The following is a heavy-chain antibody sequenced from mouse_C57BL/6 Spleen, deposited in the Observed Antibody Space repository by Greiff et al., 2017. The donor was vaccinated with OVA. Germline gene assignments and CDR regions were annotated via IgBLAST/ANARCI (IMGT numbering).Heavy chain of an antibody. CDR3: ARGDGNYFWYFDV. V-gene: IGHV1-19*01. Sequence: EVQLQQSGPVLVKPGASVKMSCKASGYTFTDYYMNWVKQSHGKSLEWIGVINPYNGGTSYNQKFKGKATLTVDKSSSTAYMELNILTSEDSAVYYCARGDGNYFWYFDVWGTGTTVTVSS. J-gene: IGHJ1*03. CDR1: GYTFTDYY. CDR2: INPYNGGT. D-gene: IGHD2-1*01.